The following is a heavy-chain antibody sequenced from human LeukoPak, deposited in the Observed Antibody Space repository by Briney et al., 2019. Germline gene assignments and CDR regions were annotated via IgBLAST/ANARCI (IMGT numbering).Heavy chain of an antibody. V-gene: IGHV4-4*02. J-gene: IGHJ4*02. Sequence: SETLSLTCAVSGDSISSSKWWSWVRQPPGKGLEWIGEIYHSGSTNFNPSLKSRATISLDKSKNQFSLKLSSVTAADTAVYYRARVERGYSYGYAYYWGQGTLVTVSS. CDR1: GDSISSSKW. D-gene: IGHD5-18*01. CDR2: IYHSGST. CDR3: ARVERGYSYGYAYY.